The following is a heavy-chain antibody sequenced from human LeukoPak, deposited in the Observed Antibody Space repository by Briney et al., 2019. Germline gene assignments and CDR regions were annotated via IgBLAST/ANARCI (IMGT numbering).Heavy chain of an antibody. CDR2: ISYDGSNE. CDR3: ARDSRSSSSSYYFDY. D-gene: IGHD6-6*01. Sequence: GGSLRLSCAASGFTFSSYAMHWVRQAPGKGLEWVAVISYDGSNEYYADSVKGRFTISRDNSKNTLYLQMNSLRAEDTAVYYCARDSRSSSSSYYFDYWGQGTLVTVSS. J-gene: IGHJ4*02. CDR1: GFTFSSYA. V-gene: IGHV3-30-3*01.